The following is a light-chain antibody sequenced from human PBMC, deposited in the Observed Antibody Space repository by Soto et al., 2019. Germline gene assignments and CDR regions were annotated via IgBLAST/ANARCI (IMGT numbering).Light chain of an antibody. V-gene: IGKV3-15*01. CDR1: QGVSSN. CDR3: QQYKNLWT. Sequence: EIVMTQSPATLSVSPGERATLSCRASQGVSSNLAWYQQKPGQTPRLLIYGASTRATGIPARFSGSGSGTEFTLTISSLQSEDFAVYYCQQYKNLWTFGQGTNVEIK. CDR2: GAS. J-gene: IGKJ1*01.